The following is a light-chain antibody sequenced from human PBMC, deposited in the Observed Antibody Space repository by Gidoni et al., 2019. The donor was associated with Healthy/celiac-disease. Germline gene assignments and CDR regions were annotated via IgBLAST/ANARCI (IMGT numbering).Light chain of an antibody. Sequence: EIVLTQSPATLSLSPGERATLSCRASQSVSSYLAWYKQKPGQAPRLLIYDASNRATGIPARFSGSGSGTDFTLTISSLEPEDFAVYYCQQRSTFGFGGGTKVEIK. V-gene: IGKV3-11*01. CDR2: DAS. CDR3: QQRSTFG. J-gene: IGKJ4*01. CDR1: QSVSSY.